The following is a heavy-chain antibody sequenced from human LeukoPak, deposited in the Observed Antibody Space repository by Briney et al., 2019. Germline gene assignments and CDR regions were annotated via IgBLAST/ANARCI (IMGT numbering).Heavy chain of an antibody. Sequence: PSETLSLTCTVSGGSISSGSYYWGWIRQPPGKGLEWIGYIYYSGSTNYNPSLKSRVTISVDTSKNQFSLKLSSVTAADTAVYYCARGRPLVPDYWGQGTLVTVSS. CDR3: ARGRPLVPDY. J-gene: IGHJ4*02. CDR2: IYYSGST. V-gene: IGHV4-61*01. D-gene: IGHD6-6*01. CDR1: GGSISSGSYY.